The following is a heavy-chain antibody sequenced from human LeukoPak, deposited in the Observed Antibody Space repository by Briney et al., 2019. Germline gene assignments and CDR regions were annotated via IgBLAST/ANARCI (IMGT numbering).Heavy chain of an antibody. CDR3: ARGVPTGYYTSCYDY. CDR2: ISSSSSYI. Sequence: PGGSLRLSCAASGFTFSSYSMNWVRQAPGKGLEWVSSISSSSSYIYYADSVKGRFTISRDNAKNSLYLQMNSLRAEDTAVYYCARGVPTGYYTSCYDYWGQGTLVTVSS. CDR1: GFTFSSYS. D-gene: IGHD3/OR15-3a*01. V-gene: IGHV3-21*01. J-gene: IGHJ4*02.